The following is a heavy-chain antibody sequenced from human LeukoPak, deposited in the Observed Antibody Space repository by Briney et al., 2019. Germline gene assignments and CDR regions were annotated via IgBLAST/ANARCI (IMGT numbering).Heavy chain of an antibody. CDR2: INPNSGGT. J-gene: IGHJ4*02. Sequence: GASVKVSCKASGYTFTGYYMHWVRQAPGQGLEWMGWINPNSGGTNYAQKFQGRVTMTRDTSISTAYMELSRLRSDDTAVYYCTRVRGGAAAGPFDYWGQGTLVTVSS. CDR3: TRVRGGAAAGPFDY. CDR1: GYTFTGYY. V-gene: IGHV1-2*02. D-gene: IGHD6-13*01.